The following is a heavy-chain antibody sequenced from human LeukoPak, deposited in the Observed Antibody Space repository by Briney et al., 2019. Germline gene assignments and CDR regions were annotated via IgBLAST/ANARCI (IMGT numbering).Heavy chain of an antibody. CDR3: AKDYCSGGTCYYEV. CDR2: ISGSRGNT. D-gene: IGHD2-15*01. Sequence: PGGSLRLSCAASRFTFSSNAMTWVRQAPGKGLEWVAAISGSRGNTYYADSVKGRFTISRDNSKNTLYLQMNSLRAEDTAVYYCAKDYCSGGTCYYEVWGQGTLVTVTS. CDR1: RFTFSSNA. J-gene: IGHJ4*02. V-gene: IGHV3-23*01.